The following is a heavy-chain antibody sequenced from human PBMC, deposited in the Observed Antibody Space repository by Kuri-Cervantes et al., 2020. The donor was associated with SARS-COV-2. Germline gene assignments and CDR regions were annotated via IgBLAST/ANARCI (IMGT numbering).Heavy chain of an antibody. CDR3: AREGYYASSGYFDY. V-gene: IGHV3-48*02. J-gene: IGHJ4*02. CDR2: ISSSSSTI. D-gene: IGHD3-22*01. CDR1: GFTFSIYS. Sequence: ETMSLTCAASGFTFSIYSMNWVCQAPGNGLEWVSYISSSSSTIYYADSVKGRFTITRNNAKNSMYLQMNILSDEDTAVYYCAREGYYASSGYFDYWGQGTLVTVSS.